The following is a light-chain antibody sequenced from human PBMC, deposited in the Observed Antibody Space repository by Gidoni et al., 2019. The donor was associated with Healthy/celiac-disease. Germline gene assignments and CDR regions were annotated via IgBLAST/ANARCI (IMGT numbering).Light chain of an antibody. V-gene: IGKV3-11*01. Sequence: IFLTPSPAPLSLSPGERSTLSCRASQSVSSYLAWYQQKPGQTPRLLIYDASNRATGIPARFSGSGSGTDFTLTISSLEPEDFAVYYCQQRSNWPSITFGQGTRLEIK. J-gene: IGKJ5*01. CDR3: QQRSNWPSIT. CDR1: QSVSSY. CDR2: DAS.